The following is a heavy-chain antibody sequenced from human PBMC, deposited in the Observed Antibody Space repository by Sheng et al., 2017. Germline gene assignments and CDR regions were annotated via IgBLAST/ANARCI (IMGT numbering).Heavy chain of an antibody. CDR3: AKDLKRGYYDSSGYIDY. Sequence: EVQLVESGGVVVQPGGSLRLSCAASGFTFDDYAMHWVRQAPGKGLEWVSLISWDGGSTYYADSVKGRFTISRDNSKNSLYLQMNSLRAEDTALYYCAKDLKRGYYDSSGYIDYWGQGTLVTVSS. D-gene: IGHD3-22*01. CDR2: ISWDGGST. V-gene: IGHV3-43D*04. CDR1: GFTFDDYA. J-gene: IGHJ4*02.